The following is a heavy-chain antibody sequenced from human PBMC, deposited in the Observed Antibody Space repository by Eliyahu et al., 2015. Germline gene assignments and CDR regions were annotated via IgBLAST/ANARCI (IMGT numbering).Heavy chain of an antibody. D-gene: IGHD1-26*01. Sequence: EVQLLESGGGFVQPGGSLRLSCAASGFTFSNYAMTWVRQAPGKGLEWVSSVTSNGGNTYYADSVKGRFTISRDNSKNTLYLQMNSLRAEDTAVYYCAKSLRGNYFDAFDIWGQGTMVTVSS. CDR1: GFTFSNYA. CDR2: VTSNGGNT. J-gene: IGHJ3*02. CDR3: AKSLRGNYFDAFDI. V-gene: IGHV3-23*01.